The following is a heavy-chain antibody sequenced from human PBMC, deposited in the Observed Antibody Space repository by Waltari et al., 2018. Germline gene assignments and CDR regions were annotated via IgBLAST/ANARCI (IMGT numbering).Heavy chain of an antibody. CDR1: GFTFSSYA. J-gene: IGHJ4*02. Sequence: QVQLVESGGGVVQPGRSLRLSCAASGFTFSSYAMHWVRQAPGKGLEWVAVISYDGSNKYFADSVKGRFTISRDNSKNTLYRQMNSLRAEDTAVYYCARCTGEPHGPGDYWGQVTLVTVSS. CDR3: ARCTGEPHGPGDY. D-gene: IGHD3-16*01. V-gene: IGHV3-30-3*01. CDR2: ISYDGSNK.